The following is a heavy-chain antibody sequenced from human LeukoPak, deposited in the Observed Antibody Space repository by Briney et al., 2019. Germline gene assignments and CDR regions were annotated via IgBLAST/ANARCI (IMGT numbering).Heavy chain of an antibody. J-gene: IGHJ4*02. Sequence: GGSLRLSCSASGFTSSSYTMNWIRQAPGKGLEWVSSISPSSMMHYADSVRGRFTISRDNAKNSLYLQMNSLRDEDTAVYYCASRRGFDDWGQGTLVTVSS. CDR2: ISPSSMM. CDR3: ASRRGFDD. V-gene: IGHV3-48*02. D-gene: IGHD3-10*01. CDR1: GFTSSSYT.